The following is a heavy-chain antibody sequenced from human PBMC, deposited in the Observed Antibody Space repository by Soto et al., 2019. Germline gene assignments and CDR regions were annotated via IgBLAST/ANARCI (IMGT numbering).Heavy chain of an antibody. CDR1: GLTFGSRA. CDR2: ITDTGGDA. D-gene: IGHD3-22*01. V-gene: IGHV3-23*01. J-gene: IGHJ4*02. CDR3: ARDLGYYDSSGYFDY. Sequence: PGGSLRLSCVASGLTFGSRAMSWVRQSPGEGLEWVSTITDTGGDAKYADSVRGRFAISRDNSKNTLYLQMSALRAEDSAVYYCARDLGYYDSSGYFDYWGQGTLVTVSS.